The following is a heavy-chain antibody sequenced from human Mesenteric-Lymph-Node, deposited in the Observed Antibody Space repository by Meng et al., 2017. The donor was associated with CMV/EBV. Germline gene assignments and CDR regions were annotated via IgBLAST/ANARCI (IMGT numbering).Heavy chain of an antibody. CDR3: AKDGYSSGWHTDY. CDR2: ISYDGSGE. V-gene: IGHV3-30*04. D-gene: IGHD6-19*01. CDR1: GFSFRTYA. Sequence: GESLKISCAASGFSFRTYAMHWVRQAPGKGLEWVAVISYDGSGENYADSVKGRFTISRDNSKNTLYLQMNSLRAEDTAVYYCAKDGYSSGWHTDYWGQGTLVTVSS. J-gene: IGHJ4*02.